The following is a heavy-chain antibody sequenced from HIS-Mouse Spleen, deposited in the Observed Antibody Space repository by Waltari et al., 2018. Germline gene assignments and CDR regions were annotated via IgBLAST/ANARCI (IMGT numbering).Heavy chain of an antibody. V-gene: IGHV4-39*07. CDR2: IYYSGST. D-gene: IGHD6-13*01. Sequence: QLQLQESGPGLVKPSETLSLTCTVSGGSISSSSYYWGWIRQPPGKGLEWIGSIYYSGSTRSTPSLKRRVTLSVDTSKNQFSLKLSSVTAADTAVYYCAREIPYSSSWYDWYFDLWGRGTLVTVSS. CDR1: GGSISSSSYY. CDR3: AREIPYSSSWYDWYFDL. J-gene: IGHJ2*01.